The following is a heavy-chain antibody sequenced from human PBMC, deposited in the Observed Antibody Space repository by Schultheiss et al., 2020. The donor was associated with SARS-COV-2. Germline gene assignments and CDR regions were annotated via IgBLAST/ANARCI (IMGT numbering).Heavy chain of an antibody. V-gene: IGHV4-59*12. CDR3: ARDKLWFGELFPYYYYGMDV. J-gene: IGHJ6*02. D-gene: IGHD3-10*01. CDR1: GGSISSYY. CDR2: IYYSGST. Sequence: SQTLSLTCTVSGGSISSYYWSWIRQPPGKGLEWIGYIYYSGSTNYNPSLKSRVTMSVDTSKNQFSLKLSSVTAADTAVYYCARDKLWFGELFPYYYYGMDVWGQGTTVTVS.